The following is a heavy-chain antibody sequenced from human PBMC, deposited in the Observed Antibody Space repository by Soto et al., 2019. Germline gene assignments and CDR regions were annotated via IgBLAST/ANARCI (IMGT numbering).Heavy chain of an antibody. D-gene: IGHD6-13*01. CDR3: ARDSSSIPY. CDR1: GFTFSSYA. V-gene: IGHV3-30-3*01. Sequence: QVQLLESGGGVVQPGRSLRLSCAASGFTFSSYAMHWVRQAPGKGLEWVAVISYDGSNKYYADSVKGRFTISRDNSKNTLYQQMNSLRAEDTAVYYCARDSSSIPYWGQGTLVAVSS. CDR2: ISYDGSNK. J-gene: IGHJ4*02.